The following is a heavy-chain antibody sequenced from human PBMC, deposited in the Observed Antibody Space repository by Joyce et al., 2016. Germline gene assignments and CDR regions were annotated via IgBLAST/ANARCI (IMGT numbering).Heavy chain of an antibody. J-gene: IGHJ4*02. CDR2: INNSGSN. D-gene: IGHD4-11*01. CDR3: ASQSPHDYRSHV. V-gene: IGHV4-30-4*01. Sequence: QVQLQESGPGLVKPSQTLSLTCTVSRGSIRNGDNYWSWIRQSPGKGLEWIGNINNSGSNHYNPSLKSRSIISVDTSKNQFSLKLSPVTVADTAVYYCASQSPHDYRSHVWGQGTLVTVSS. CDR1: RGSIRNGDNY.